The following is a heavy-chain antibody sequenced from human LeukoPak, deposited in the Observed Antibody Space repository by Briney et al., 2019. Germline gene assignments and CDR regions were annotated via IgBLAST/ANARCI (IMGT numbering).Heavy chain of an antibody. J-gene: IGHJ3*02. CDR1: GGSISSYY. D-gene: IGHD3-22*01. Sequence: NPSETLSLTCTVSGGSISSYYWSWIRQPPGKGLEWIGYIYYSGSTNYNPSLKSRVTISVDTSKNQLSLKLSSVTAADTAVYYCARGGYYYDSSGYWGAFDIWGQGTMVTVSS. CDR3: ARGGYYYDSSGYWGAFDI. V-gene: IGHV4-59*01. CDR2: IYYSGST.